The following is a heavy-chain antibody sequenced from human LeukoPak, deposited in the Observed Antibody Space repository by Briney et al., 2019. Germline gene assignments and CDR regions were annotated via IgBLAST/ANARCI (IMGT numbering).Heavy chain of an antibody. CDR1: GFTFNNYY. CDR2: ISISGYST. J-gene: IGHJ5*02. CDR3: ARRYDFWSGYYGWFDP. D-gene: IGHD3-3*01. Sequence: GGSLRLSCAASGFTFNNYYMSWIRRAPGKGLEWISYISISGYSTYYADSVKGRFTISRDNAKNSLYLQMNNLRPEDTAFYYCARRYDFWSGYYGWFDPWGQGTLVTVSS. V-gene: IGHV3-11*04.